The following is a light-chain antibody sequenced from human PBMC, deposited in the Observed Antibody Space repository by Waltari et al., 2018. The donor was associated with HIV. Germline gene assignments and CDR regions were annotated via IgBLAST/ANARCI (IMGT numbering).Light chain of an antibody. J-gene: IGLJ1*01. CDR2: EVS. Sequence: QSALTQPASVSGSPGQSITISCTGTSSAVGSYNLVSWYQQHPGKAPKLMIYEVSKRPSGVSNRFSGSKSGNTASLTISGLQAEDEADFYCCSFAPTSTYVFGTGTKVTVL. V-gene: IGLV2-23*02. CDR3: CSFAPTSTYV. CDR1: SSAVGSYNL.